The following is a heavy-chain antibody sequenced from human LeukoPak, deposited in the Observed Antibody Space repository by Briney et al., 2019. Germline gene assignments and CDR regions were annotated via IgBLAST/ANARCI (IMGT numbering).Heavy chain of an antibody. CDR1: GYSISSGYY. V-gene: IGHV4-38-2*02. CDR3: ARHAGYSGYPYYYYYYMDV. D-gene: IGHD5-12*01. CDR2: IYHSGST. J-gene: IGHJ6*03. Sequence: SETLSLTCTVSGYSISSGYYWGWIRQPPGKGLEWIGSIYHSGSTYYNPSLKSRVTISVDTSKNQFSLKLSSVTAADTAVYYCARHAGYSGYPYYYYYYMDVWGKGTTVTISS.